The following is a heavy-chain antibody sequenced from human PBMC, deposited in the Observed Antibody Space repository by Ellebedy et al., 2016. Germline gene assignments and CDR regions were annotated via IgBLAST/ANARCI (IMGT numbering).Heavy chain of an antibody. CDR1: GLTFSSQS. V-gene: IGHV3-48*02. Sequence: GESLKISCAASGLTFSSQSMNWVRQAPGKGLEWVSYISTSSSTIYYADSVKGRFTISRDNAKNLLYLQMHSLRDEDTAVYYCASWAGRGDYLNPLDYWGQGTLVTVSS. CDR3: ASWAGRGDYLNPLDY. J-gene: IGHJ4*02. D-gene: IGHD4-17*01. CDR2: ISTSSSTI.